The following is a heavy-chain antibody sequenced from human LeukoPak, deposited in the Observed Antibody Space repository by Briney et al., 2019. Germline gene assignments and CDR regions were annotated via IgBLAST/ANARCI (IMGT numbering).Heavy chain of an antibody. CDR2: ISGSGGST. V-gene: IGHV3-23*01. J-gene: IGHJ5*02. CDR3: AKAYWGSDWFDP. D-gene: IGHD3-16*01. CDR1: GFTFSSYA. Sequence: GGSLRLSCAASGFTFSSYAMSWVRQAPGKGLEWVSAISGSGGSTYYADSAKGRFTISRDNSKNTLYLQMNSLRAEDTAVYYCAKAYWGSDWFDPWGQGTLVTVSS.